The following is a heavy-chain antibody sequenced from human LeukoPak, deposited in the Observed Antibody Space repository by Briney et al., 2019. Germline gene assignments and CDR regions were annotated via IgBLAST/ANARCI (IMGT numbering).Heavy chain of an antibody. CDR3: AKVRSPLYYYYAMDV. V-gene: IGHV3-30*18. CDR2: ILYDGSNQ. J-gene: IGHJ6*02. Sequence: GGSLRLSCAASGFTFSSYGMHWVRQAPGKGLEWVAVILYDGSNQYYADSVKGRFTISRDNSKNTVDLQMNSLRGEDTAVYYCAKVRSPLYYYYAMDVWGQGTTVTVSS. CDR1: GFTFSSYG.